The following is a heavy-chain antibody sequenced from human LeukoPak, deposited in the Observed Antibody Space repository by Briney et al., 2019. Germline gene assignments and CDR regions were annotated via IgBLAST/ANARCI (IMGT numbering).Heavy chain of an antibody. J-gene: IGHJ6*03. CDR2: INTNTGNP. CDR3: ARGPVLRRYYYYYMDV. CDR1: GYIFTSYA. D-gene: IGHD3-3*01. Sequence: GASVKVSCKASGYIFTSYAMNWVRQAPGQGLEWMGWINTNTGNPTYAPGFTGRLVFSLDTSVSTSYLQISSLKAEDTAVYYCARGPVLRRYYYYYMDVWGKGTTVTVSS. V-gene: IGHV7-4-1*02.